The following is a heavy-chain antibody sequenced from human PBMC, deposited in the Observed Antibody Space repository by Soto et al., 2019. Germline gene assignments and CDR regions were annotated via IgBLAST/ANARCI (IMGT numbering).Heavy chain of an antibody. Sequence: GGSLRLSCSASGFTFSSYAMHWVRQAPGKGLEYVSAISSNGGSTYYADSVKGRFTISRDNSKNTLYLQMSSLRAEDTAVYYCVKVLWVEAAAYDAFDIWGQGTMVTVSS. V-gene: IGHV3-64D*09. J-gene: IGHJ3*02. CDR3: VKVLWVEAAAYDAFDI. D-gene: IGHD2-2*01. CDR2: ISSNGGST. CDR1: GFTFSSYA.